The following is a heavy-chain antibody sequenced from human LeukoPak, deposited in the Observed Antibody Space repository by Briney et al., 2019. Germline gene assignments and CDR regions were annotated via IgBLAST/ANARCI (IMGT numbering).Heavy chain of an antibody. CDR3: ARDPLDDSSGYYFPFDY. V-gene: IGHV1-2*02. CDR2: INPNSGGT. J-gene: IGHJ4*02. D-gene: IGHD3-22*01. Sequence: ASVKVSCKASGYTFTGYYMHWVRQAPGQGLEWMGWINPNSGGTNYAQKFQGGVTMTRGTSISTAYMELSRLRSDDTAVYYCARDPLDDSSGYYFPFDYWGQGTLVTVSS. CDR1: GYTFTGYY.